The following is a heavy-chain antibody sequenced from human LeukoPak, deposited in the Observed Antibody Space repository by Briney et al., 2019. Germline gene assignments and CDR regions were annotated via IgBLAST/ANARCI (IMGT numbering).Heavy chain of an antibody. CDR1: GGTFSSYA. CDR3: ASERGSEVVTTSGAFDI. Sequence: ASVKVSCKASGGTFSSYAISWVRQAPGQGLEWMGRIIPILGIANYAQKFQGRVTITADKSTSTAYMELSSLRSEDTAVYYCASERGSEVVTTSGAFDIWGQGTMVTVSS. D-gene: IGHD2-21*02. J-gene: IGHJ3*02. CDR2: IIPILGIA. V-gene: IGHV1-69*04.